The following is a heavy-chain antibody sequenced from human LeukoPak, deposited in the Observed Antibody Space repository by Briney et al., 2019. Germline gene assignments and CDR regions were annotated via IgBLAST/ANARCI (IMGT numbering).Heavy chain of an antibody. CDR2: ISGSGSTI. Sequence: PGGSLRLSCAASGFTFSSYEMNWVRQAPGKGLEWVAYISGSGSTIYYGDSVKGRFTISRDNAKNSLYLQMNSLRAEDTAVYYCARDEQQTGAFDIWGQGTMVAVSS. J-gene: IGHJ3*02. V-gene: IGHV3-48*03. D-gene: IGHD1/OR15-1a*01. CDR1: GFTFSSYE. CDR3: ARDEQQTGAFDI.